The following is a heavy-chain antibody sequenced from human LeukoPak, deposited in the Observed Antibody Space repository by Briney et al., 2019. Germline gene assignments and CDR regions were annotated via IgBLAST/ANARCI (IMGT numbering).Heavy chain of an antibody. V-gene: IGHV1-2*02. CDR2: IDPNSGGA. CDR1: RYTFTDYY. J-gene: IGHJ3*02. CDR3: ARLSTTRRHWLAAFNI. D-gene: IGHD3-9*01. Sequence: ASVKVSCKASRYTFTDYYMQWVRQAAGQGLEWMGWIDPNSGGAKYAPKLQGRVTMTRDPPISTAYMERSRLRSDDTAGYYWARLSTTRRHWLAAFNIWAQETMVTVS.